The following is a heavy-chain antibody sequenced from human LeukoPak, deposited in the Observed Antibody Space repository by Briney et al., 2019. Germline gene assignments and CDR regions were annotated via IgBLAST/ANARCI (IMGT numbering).Heavy chain of an antibody. Sequence: ASVKVSCKASGYTFTSYYMHWVRQAPGQGLEWMGIINPSGGSTRYAQKFQGRITMTRDTSTSTVYMELSSLTSEDTAVYYCARSTCSSTSCYWFDPWGQGTLVTVSS. V-gene: IGHV1-46*01. J-gene: IGHJ5*02. CDR1: GYTFTSYY. CDR2: INPSGGST. D-gene: IGHD2-2*01. CDR3: ARSTCSSTSCYWFDP.